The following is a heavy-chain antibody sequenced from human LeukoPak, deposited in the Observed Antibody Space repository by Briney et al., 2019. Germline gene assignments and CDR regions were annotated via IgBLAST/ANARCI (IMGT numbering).Heavy chain of an antibody. CDR1: GYTFTGYY. J-gene: IGHJ2*01. CDR2: INPNSGGT. Sequence: ASVKVSCKASGYTFTGYYMHWVRQAPGQGLEWMGWINPNSGGTNYAQKFQGRVTMTRDTSISTAYMGLSRLRSDDTAVYYCARDGTGYSSGWYYWYFDLWGRGTLVTVSS. V-gene: IGHV1-2*02. CDR3: ARDGTGYSSGWYYWYFDL. D-gene: IGHD6-19*01.